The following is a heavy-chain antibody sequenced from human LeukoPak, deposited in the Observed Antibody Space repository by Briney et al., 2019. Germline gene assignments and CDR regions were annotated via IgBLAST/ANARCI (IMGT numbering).Heavy chain of an antibody. V-gene: IGHV3-53*01. J-gene: IGHJ5*02. Sequence: GGSLRLCCAASGFTVSNNYMTWVRRAAGKGLEWVSLNSGGGTYYADSVKGRFTISRDNSKNTLYLQMNSLRAEDTAVYYCAGNSGELGAWGQGTLVTVSS. D-gene: IGHD2-21*01. CDR1: GFTVSNNY. CDR3: AGNSGELGA. CDR2: NSGGGT.